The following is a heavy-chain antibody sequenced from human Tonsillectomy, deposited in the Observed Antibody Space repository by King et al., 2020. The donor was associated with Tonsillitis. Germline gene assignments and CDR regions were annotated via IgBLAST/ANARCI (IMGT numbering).Heavy chain of an antibody. D-gene: IGHD2-15*01. Sequence: VQLQESGPGLVKPSETLSLTCAVSGYSISSGYYWGWLRQPPGKGLEWIGNIYHSGSTHYNPTLKSRVTISVDMSTNKFSVQLKSVTAADTAVYYCARVGVPASHLWGQGTLVTVSS. CDR3: ARVGVPASHL. CDR2: IYHSGST. J-gene: IGHJ4*02. CDR1: GYSISSGYY. V-gene: IGHV4-38-2*01.